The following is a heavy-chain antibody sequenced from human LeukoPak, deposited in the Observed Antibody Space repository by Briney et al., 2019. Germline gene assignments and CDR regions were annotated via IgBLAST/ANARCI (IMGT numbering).Heavy chain of an antibody. CDR2: SYSSGRT. CDR3: ATARAAYGDYNSFYYMDV. V-gene: IGHV4-61*02. Sequence: SQTLSLTCTVSGDSLSSDSYFWSSIRQPAGKGLEWIVRSYSSGRTYYNPSLNSRVTISLDTSRNQFSLKLSSVAAADTAVYFCATARAAYGDYNSFYYMDVWGEGTTVTVSS. J-gene: IGHJ6*03. CDR1: GDSLSSDSYF. D-gene: IGHD4-17*01.